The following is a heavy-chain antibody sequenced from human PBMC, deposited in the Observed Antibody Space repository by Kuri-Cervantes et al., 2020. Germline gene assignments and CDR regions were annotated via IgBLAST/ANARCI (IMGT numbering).Heavy chain of an antibody. D-gene: IGHD2-2*01. CDR1: GFTFSSYW. Sequence: GESLKISCAASGFTFSSYWMHWVRQAPGKGLVWVSRINSDGSSTSYADSVKARFTISRDNSKNTLFLQMNSLTVEDAAVYYCAKGVSSNNYSPNDYWGQGTLVTVSS. V-gene: IGHV3-74*01. CDR3: AKGVSSNNYSPNDY. CDR2: INSDGSST. J-gene: IGHJ4*02.